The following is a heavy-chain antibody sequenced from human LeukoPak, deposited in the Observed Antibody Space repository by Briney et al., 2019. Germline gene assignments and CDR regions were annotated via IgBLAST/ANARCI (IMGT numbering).Heavy chain of an antibody. V-gene: IGHV3-64*01. J-gene: IGHJ4*02. CDR3: AKDYGGTIDY. CDR1: GFTFSSYA. Sequence: GGSLRLSCAASGFTFSSYAMHWVRQAPGKGLEYVSAISSNGGSTYYANSVKGRFTISRDNSKNTLYLQMNSLRAEDTAVYYCAKDYGGTIDYWGQGTLVTVSS. CDR2: ISSNGGST. D-gene: IGHD4-23*01.